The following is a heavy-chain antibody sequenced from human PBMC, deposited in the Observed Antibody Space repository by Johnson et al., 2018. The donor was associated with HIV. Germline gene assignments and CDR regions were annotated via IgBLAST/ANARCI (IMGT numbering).Heavy chain of an antibody. V-gene: IGHV3-66*02. D-gene: IGHD3-22*01. CDR2: IYSGGST. J-gene: IGHJ3*02. Sequence: VQLVESGGGLVQPGGSLRLSCAASGFTVSSNYMSWVRQAPGKGLEWVSVIYSGGSTYYADSVKGRFTISRDNSKHTLYLQMNSLRAEDTAVYYCARDPAIRWSEWDSSGYYSPDAFDIWGQGTMVTVSS. CDR3: ARDPAIRWSEWDSSGYYSPDAFDI. CDR1: GFTVSSNY.